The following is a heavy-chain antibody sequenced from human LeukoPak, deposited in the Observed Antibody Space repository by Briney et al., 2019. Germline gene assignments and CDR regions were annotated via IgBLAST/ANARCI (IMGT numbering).Heavy chain of an antibody. CDR3: IGSGGWPGY. V-gene: IGHV3-74*01. D-gene: IGHD1-26*01. J-gene: IGHJ4*02. CDR2: INPDGSHT. Sequence: GGSLRLSCAASGFTFSRYWMHWVRQAPGEGLVWVSRINPDGSHTTYADAVEGRFTISRDNAKDTVYLQMNSLRVEDTAVYYCIGSGGWPGYWGQGTLVTVSS. CDR1: GFTFSRYW.